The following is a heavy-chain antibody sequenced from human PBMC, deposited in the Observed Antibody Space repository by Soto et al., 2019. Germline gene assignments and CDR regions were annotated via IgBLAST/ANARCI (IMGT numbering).Heavy chain of an antibody. J-gene: IGHJ5*02. Sequence: PSETLSLTCAVYGGSFSGYYWSWIRQPPGKGLEWIGEINHSGSTNYNPSLKSRVTISVDTSKNQFSLKLSSVTAADTAVYYCARELAVYCSSTSCQPKWFDPWGQGTLVTVSS. CDR3: ARELAVYCSSTSCQPKWFDP. CDR1: GGSFSGYY. D-gene: IGHD2-2*01. CDR2: INHSGST. V-gene: IGHV4-34*01.